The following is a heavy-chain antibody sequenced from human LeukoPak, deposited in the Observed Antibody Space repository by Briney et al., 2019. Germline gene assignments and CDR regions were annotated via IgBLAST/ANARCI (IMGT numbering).Heavy chain of an antibody. D-gene: IGHD3-22*01. V-gene: IGHV1-46*01. CDR2: INPSGGST. Sequence: GASAKVSCKASEYTFTSYYMHWVRQAPGQGLEWMGIINPSGGSTSYAQKFQGRVTMTRDTSTSTVYMELSSLRSEDTAVYYCARDAEDTMIVVSRQGYFDLWGRGTLVTVSS. J-gene: IGHJ2*01. CDR3: ARDAEDTMIVVSRQGYFDL. CDR1: EYTFTSYY.